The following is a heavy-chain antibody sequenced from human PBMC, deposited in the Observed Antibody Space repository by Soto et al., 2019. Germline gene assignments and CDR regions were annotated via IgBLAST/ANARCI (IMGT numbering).Heavy chain of an antibody. CDR2: IIPIFGTA. CDR3: ATQTYLRYFGPLYAFDI. V-gene: IGHV1-69*13. J-gene: IGHJ3*02. Sequence: SVKVSCKASGGTFSSYAISWLRQAPGQGLEWMGGIIPIFGTANYAQKFQGRVTITADESTSTAYMELSSLRSEDTAVYYCATQTYLRYFGPLYAFDIWGQGTMVT. D-gene: IGHD3-9*01. CDR1: GGTFSSYA.